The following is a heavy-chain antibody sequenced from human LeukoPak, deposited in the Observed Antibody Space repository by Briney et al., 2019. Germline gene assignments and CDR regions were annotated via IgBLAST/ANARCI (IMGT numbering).Heavy chain of an antibody. CDR1: GGSITTNY. CDR2: IYTGGST. CDR3: ARDRRDGYNSFYYFDY. V-gene: IGHV4-4*07. D-gene: IGHD5-24*01. Sequence: SETLPLTCAVSGGSITTNYWSWIRQPAGKGLEWIGRIYTGGSTNYNPSLKSRVTMSVDTSKSQFSLKLNSVTAADTAVYYCARDRRDGYNSFYYFDYWGQGTLVTVSS. J-gene: IGHJ4*02.